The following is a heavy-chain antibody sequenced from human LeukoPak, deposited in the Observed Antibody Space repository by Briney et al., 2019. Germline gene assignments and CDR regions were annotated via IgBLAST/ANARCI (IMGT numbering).Heavy chain of an antibody. CDR3: ARDQGWPQAFDI. Sequence: PGGSLRLSCAASGFTFSSYDLSWVRQAPGKGLEWVSVIYSGGSTYYADSVKGRFTISRDNSKNTLYLQMNSLRAEDTAVYYCARDQGWPQAFDIWGQGTMVTVSS. D-gene: IGHD6-19*01. J-gene: IGHJ3*02. CDR1: GFTFSSYD. V-gene: IGHV3-53*01. CDR2: IYSGGST.